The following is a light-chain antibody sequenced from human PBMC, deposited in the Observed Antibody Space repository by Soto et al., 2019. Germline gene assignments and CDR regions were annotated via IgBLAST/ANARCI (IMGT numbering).Light chain of an antibody. CDR1: QSVSSY. Sequence: IVLTQSPATLSLSPGEGATLSCRASQSVSSYLAWYQQKPGQAPRLLIYGASNRATGIPDRFSGSGSGTDFTLTISRLEPEDFAVYYCQQYGSFITXGQGIRLEIK. J-gene: IGKJ5*01. V-gene: IGKV3-20*01. CDR3: QQYGSFIT. CDR2: GAS.